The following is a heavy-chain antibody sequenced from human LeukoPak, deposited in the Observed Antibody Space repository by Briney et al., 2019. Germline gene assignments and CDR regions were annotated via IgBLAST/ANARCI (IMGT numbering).Heavy chain of an antibody. J-gene: IGHJ5*02. Sequence: GESLKISCKGSGYKFTSYWIAWVRQMPGKGLEWMGTIYPGDSDTRYSPSFQGQVTISVDKSINTAYLQWSSLKASDTAIYYCARRGYAGDWYWFDPWGQGTLVTVSS. V-gene: IGHV5-51*01. CDR2: IYPGDSDT. D-gene: IGHD2-21*02. CDR3: ARRGYAGDWYWFDP. CDR1: GYKFTSYW.